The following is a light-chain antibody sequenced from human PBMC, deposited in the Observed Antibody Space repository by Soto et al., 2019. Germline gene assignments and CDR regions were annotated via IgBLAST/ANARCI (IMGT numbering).Light chain of an antibody. J-gene: IGKJ4*01. Sequence: EIVLTQSPGTLSLSPGERATLSCRASQRVSRNYLAWYQQKVGQPPRLLISYASNRATGIPGRFSGGGSGTDFTLTTSSLEPEDFAVYYCQQRNYWLSFGGGTKVEI. CDR1: QRVSRNY. V-gene: IGKV3D-20*02. CDR2: YAS. CDR3: QQRNYWLS.